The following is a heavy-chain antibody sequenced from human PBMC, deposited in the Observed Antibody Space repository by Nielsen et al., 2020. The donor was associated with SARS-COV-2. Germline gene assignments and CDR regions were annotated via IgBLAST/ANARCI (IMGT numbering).Heavy chain of an antibody. CDR2: IYYSGST. V-gene: IGHV4-59*01. CDR1: GGSISSFY. D-gene: IGHD4-17*01. CDR3: ARGPHDYGDYWLGY. J-gene: IGHJ4*02. Sequence: GSLRLSCTVSGGSISSFYWTWIRQPPGKGLEWIGYIYYSGSTNYNPSLKSRVTISVDTSKNQFSLNLSSVTAADTAVYYCARGPHDYGDYWLGYWGQGTLGTVSS.